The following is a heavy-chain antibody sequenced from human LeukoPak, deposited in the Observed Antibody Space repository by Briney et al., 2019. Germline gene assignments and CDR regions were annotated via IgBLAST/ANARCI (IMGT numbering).Heavy chain of an antibody. CDR2: IGYDGSNK. J-gene: IGHJ6*03. V-gene: IGHV3-30*02. CDR3: AKDSYYYYIDV. CDR1: GFTFRSYG. Sequence: PGGSLGLSCAASGFTFRSYGMHWVRQAPGKGLEWVTFIGYDGSNKYYTDSVKGRFTISRDNSKNTLYLQMNSLRTEDTAVYYCAKDSYYYYIDVWGKGTTVTVSS.